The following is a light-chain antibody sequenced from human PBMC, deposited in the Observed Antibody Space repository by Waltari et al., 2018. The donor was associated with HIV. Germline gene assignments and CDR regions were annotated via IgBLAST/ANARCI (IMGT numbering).Light chain of an antibody. CDR1: QSIGRW. CDR2: ETS. V-gene: IGKV1-5*03. J-gene: IGKJ1*01. Sequence: DIQMTQSPSTVSAYVGDKVTITCRASQSIGRWLAWYQQKPGEAPKLLIYETSTLEIGVPSIFSRSGSGTEFTLTVSRLQPEDFATYYCQQYNSHSRTFVQGTKLEIK. CDR3: QQYNSHSRT.